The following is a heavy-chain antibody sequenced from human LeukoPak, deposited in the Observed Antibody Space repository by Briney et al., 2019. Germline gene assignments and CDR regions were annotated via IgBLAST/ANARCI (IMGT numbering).Heavy chain of an antibody. CDR3: AKDGYSGYEPNYYYYYMDV. D-gene: IGHD5-12*01. J-gene: IGHJ6*03. Sequence: GGSLRLSCAVSGFTFSSYAMSWGRQAPGQGLEWVSAISGSGGSTYSADSVQGRFTISRDNSKNTLYLQMNSLRAEDTAVYYCAKDGYSGYEPNYYYYYMDVWGKGTTVTVSS. CDR1: GFTFSSYA. V-gene: IGHV3-23*01. CDR2: ISGSGGST.